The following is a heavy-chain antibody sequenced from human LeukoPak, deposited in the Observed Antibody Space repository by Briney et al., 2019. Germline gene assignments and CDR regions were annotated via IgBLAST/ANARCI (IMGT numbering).Heavy chain of an antibody. D-gene: IGHD3-22*01. CDR3: ARDGYYFDSSGHYF. CDR2: IYTSGNT. J-gene: IGHJ4*02. V-gene: IGHV4-4*07. CDR1: GGSISSYY. Sequence: SETLSLTCTVSGGSISSYYWSWIRQPAGKGLKWIGHIYTSGNTNYNPSLKSRVTMSVDTSKNQFSLKLRSVTAADTAVYYCARDGYYFDSSGHYFWGQGTLVTVSS.